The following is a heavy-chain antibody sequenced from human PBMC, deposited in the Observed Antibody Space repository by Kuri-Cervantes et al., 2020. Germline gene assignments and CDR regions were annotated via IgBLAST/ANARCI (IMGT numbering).Heavy chain of an antibody. CDR1: GGSISSSNW. CDR2: IYHSGST. V-gene: IGHV4-4*02. D-gene: IGHD3-22*01. J-gene: IGHJ6*03. Sequence: SETLSLTCAVSGGSISSSNWWSWVRQPTGKGLEWIGKIYHSGSTKYNPSLKSRVTISVDKSKNQFSLKLSSVTAADTAVYYCAREVLVVVVYYYYYYMEVWGKGTTVTVSS. CDR3: AREVLVVVVYYYYYYMEV.